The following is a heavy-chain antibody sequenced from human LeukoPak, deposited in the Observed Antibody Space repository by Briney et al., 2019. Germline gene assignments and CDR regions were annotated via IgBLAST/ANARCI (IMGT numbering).Heavy chain of an antibody. V-gene: IGHV1-18*01. D-gene: IGHD2-15*01. CDR3: ARGYCSGGSCPRWAFDI. Sequence: ASVKVSCKASGYTFTSYGISWVRQAPGQGLEWMGWISAYNGNTNYAQKLQGRVTITADKSTSTAYMELSSLRSEDTAVYYCARGYCSGGSCPRWAFDIWGQGTMVTVSS. CDR2: ISAYNGNT. J-gene: IGHJ3*02. CDR1: GYTFTSYG.